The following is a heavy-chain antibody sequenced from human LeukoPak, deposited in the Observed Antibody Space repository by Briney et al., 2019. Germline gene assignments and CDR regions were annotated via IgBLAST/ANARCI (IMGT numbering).Heavy chain of an antibody. J-gene: IGHJ4*02. D-gene: IGHD6-19*01. CDR1: GYTFTGYY. Sequence: ASVKVSCKASGYTFTGYYMHWVRQAPGQGLEWMGWINPNSGGTNYAQKFQGRVTMTRDTSISTAYMELSRLRSDDTAVYYCARVWAPYSSGWYSFDYWGQGTLVTVSS. CDR2: INPNSGGT. V-gene: IGHV1-2*02. CDR3: ARVWAPYSSGWYSFDY.